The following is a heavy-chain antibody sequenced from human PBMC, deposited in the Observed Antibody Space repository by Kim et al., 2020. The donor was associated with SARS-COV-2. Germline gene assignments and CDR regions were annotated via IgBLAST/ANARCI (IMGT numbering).Heavy chain of an antibody. J-gene: IGHJ3*02. V-gene: IGHV3-9*01. CDR3: TKDTSALYYYASGKNAFDI. CDR2: ISWNGGSI. CDR1: GFTFGDYA. Sequence: GGSLRLSCAASGFTFGDYAMHWVRQAPGKGLEWVSGISWNGGSIAYAGAVKGRFTISRDNAKNSLYLQMNSLRAEDTALYFCTKDTSALYYYASGKNAFDIWGQGTMVTVSS. D-gene: IGHD3-10*01.